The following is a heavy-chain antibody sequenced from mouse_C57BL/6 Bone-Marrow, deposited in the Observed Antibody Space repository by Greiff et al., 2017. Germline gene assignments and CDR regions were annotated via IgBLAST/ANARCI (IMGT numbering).Heavy chain of an antibody. D-gene: IGHD3-3*01. CDR2: IPPNSGRT. CDR3: ARGTHGLDY. CDR1: GYTFTRYW. Sequence: VQLQQPGAELVKPGASVKLSCQASGYTFTRYWLHWVKQRPGQGLEWIGMIPPNSGRTNYNEKFKSQSTLTVDKSSSTAYMQLSGLTSVYSSVYYCARGTHGLDYWGQGTTLTVSS. V-gene: IGHV1-64*01. J-gene: IGHJ2*01.